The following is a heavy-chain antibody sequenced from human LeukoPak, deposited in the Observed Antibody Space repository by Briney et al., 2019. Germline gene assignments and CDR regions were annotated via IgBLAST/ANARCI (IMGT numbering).Heavy chain of an antibody. Sequence: PSETLSLTCAVYGGSFSGYSWSWIRQPPGKGLEWIGEINHSGSTNYNPSLKSRVTISVDTSKNQFSLKLSSVTAADTAVYYCARKGYSGYEKRWFDPWGQGTLVTVSS. CDR2: INHSGST. CDR3: ARKGYSGYEKRWFDP. J-gene: IGHJ5*02. D-gene: IGHD5-12*01. CDR1: GGSFSGYS. V-gene: IGHV4-34*01.